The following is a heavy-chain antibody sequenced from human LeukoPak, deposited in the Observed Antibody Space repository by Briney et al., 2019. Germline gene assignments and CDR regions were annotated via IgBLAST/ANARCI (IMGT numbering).Heavy chain of an antibody. Sequence: GGSLRLSCTASGFTFSYYTLSWFRQTPGKGLEWVGFIRSKAYGETTEYAASVKGRFTISRDDSKSIAYLQMNSLKTEDTAVYYCSRENWDSSGYALGYWGQGSLVTVSS. CDR3: SRENWDSSGYALGY. CDR2: IRSKAYGETT. V-gene: IGHV3-49*03. CDR1: GFTFSYYT. D-gene: IGHD3-22*01. J-gene: IGHJ4*02.